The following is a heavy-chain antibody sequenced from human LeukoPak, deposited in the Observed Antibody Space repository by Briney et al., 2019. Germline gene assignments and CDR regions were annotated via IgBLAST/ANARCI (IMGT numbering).Heavy chain of an antibody. J-gene: IGHJ4*02. CDR3: ARGRGGNYAGSLDS. Sequence: SETLSLTCAVYGGSFSGYSWSWVRQPPGEGLEWIGEINHRGATNYNPSLKSRVTISVDTSKNQFSLKLRSVTAADTAVYYCARGRGGNYAGSLDSWGQGTLVTVSS. D-gene: IGHD4-23*01. V-gene: IGHV4-34*01. CDR1: GGSFSGYS. CDR2: INHRGAT.